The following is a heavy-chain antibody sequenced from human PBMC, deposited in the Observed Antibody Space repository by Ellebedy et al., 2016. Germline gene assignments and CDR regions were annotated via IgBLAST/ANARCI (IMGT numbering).Heavy chain of an antibody. Sequence: SETLSLTCTVSGGSISSYYWSWIRQPPGKGLEWIGYIYYSGSTNYNPSLKSRVTISVDTSTSTVYMELSSLRSEDTAVYYCARGGPYSGSPRAAFDIWGQGTMVTVSS. CDR2: IYYSGST. J-gene: IGHJ3*02. CDR3: ARGGPYSGSPRAAFDI. V-gene: IGHV4-59*01. CDR1: GGSISSYY. D-gene: IGHD1-26*01.